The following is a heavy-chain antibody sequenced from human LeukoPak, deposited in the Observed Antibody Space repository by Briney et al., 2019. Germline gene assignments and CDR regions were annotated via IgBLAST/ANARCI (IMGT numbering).Heavy chain of an antibody. CDR1: GFTFSSYA. V-gene: IGHV3-30-3*01. J-gene: IGHJ4*02. CDR3: ARGTRPNIVATIDY. CDR2: ISYDGSNK. D-gene: IGHD5-12*01. Sequence: GGSLRLSCAASGFTFSSYAMHWARQAPGKGLEWVAVISYDGSNKYYADSVKGRFTISRDNSKNTLYLQMNSLRAEDTAVYYCARGTRPNIVATIDYWGQGTLVTVSS.